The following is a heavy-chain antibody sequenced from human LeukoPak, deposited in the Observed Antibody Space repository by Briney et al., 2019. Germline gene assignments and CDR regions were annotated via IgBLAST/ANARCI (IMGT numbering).Heavy chain of an antibody. J-gene: IGHJ4*02. CDR1: GGSFSGYY. Sequence: PSETLSLTCAAYGGSFSGYYWSWIRQPPEKGLEWVGEFNHSGSTNYNPSLKSRVTISVDTSKNQFSLKLSSVTAADTALYYCARTYYDFWSGYLYYFDYWGQGTLVTVSS. V-gene: IGHV4-34*01. D-gene: IGHD3-3*01. CDR3: ARTYYDFWSGYLYYFDY. CDR2: FNHSGST.